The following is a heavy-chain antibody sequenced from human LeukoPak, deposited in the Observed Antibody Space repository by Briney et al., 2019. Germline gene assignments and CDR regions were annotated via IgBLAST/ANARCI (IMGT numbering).Heavy chain of an antibody. CDR2: ISGSGGST. Sequence: GGSLRLSCAASGFTFSSYGMSWVRQAPGKGLEWASAISGSGGSTFYADSVKGRFTISRDNSKNTLYLQMNSLRAEDTAVYYCAKDLNLRYFDYWGQGTLVTVSS. CDR1: GFTFSSYG. CDR3: AKDLNLRYFDY. D-gene: IGHD1-7*01. V-gene: IGHV3-23*01. J-gene: IGHJ4*02.